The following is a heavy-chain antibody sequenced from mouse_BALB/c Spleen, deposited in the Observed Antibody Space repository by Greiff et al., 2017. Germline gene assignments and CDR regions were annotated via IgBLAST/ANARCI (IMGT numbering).Heavy chain of an antibody. CDR2: INSNGGST. V-gene: IGHV5-6-3*01. Sequence: EVKLQESGGGLVQPGGSLKLSCAASGFTFSSYGMSWVRQTPDKRLELVATINSNGGSTYYPDSVKGRFTISRDNAKNTLYLQMSSLKSEDTAMYYCARDRGSSTKGYAMDWWGQGKSVAVAS. CDR1: GFTFSSYG. J-gene: IGHJ4*01. CDR3: ARDRGSSTKGYAMDW. D-gene: IGHD1-1*01.